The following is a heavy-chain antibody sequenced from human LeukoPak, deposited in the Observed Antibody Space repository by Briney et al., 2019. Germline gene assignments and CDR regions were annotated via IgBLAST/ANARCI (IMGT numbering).Heavy chain of an antibody. D-gene: IGHD3-22*01. Sequence: SETLSLTCTVSGGSISSYYWSWIRQPAGKGLEWIGRIYTSGNTNYNPSLKSRVTISVDTPKNQFSLKLSSVTAADTAVYYCARDYYDSSGYHYYFDYWGQGTQVTVSS. J-gene: IGHJ4*02. CDR1: GGSISSYY. CDR2: IYTSGNT. V-gene: IGHV4-4*07. CDR3: ARDYYDSSGYHYYFDY.